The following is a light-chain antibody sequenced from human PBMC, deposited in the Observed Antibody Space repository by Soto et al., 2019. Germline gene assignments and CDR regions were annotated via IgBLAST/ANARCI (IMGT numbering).Light chain of an antibody. V-gene: IGKV3-20*01. J-gene: IGKJ1*01. CDR2: GAS. CDR3: QQYGSSWT. CDR1: QSVSSSY. Sequence: EMVLTQSPGTLSLSPGERATLSCRASQSVSSSYLAWYQQKPGQAPRLLIYGASSRATGIPDRFSCSGSGDYFTLTISRLAPEVFALYYCQQYGSSWTFGQGTKVEIK.